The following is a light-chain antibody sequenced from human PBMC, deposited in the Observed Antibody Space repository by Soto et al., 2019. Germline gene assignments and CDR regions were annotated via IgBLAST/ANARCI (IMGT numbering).Light chain of an antibody. V-gene: IGLV2-8*01. CDR3: SSYAGSNNLV. J-gene: IGLJ2*01. CDR2: EVS. Sequence: QSVLTQPPSASGSRGQSVTISCTGTSSDVGAYNYVSWYQQHPGKAPKLMIYEVSKRPSGVPDRFSGSKSGNTASLTVSGLQADDEDDYYCSSYAGSNNLVFGGGTKLTVL. CDR1: SSDVGAYNY.